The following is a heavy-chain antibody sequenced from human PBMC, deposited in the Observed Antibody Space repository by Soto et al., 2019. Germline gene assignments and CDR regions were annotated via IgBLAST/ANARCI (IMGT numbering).Heavy chain of an antibody. CDR2: IWYDGINK. V-gene: IGHV3-33*01. CDR3: GRDDGGRIDY. D-gene: IGHD4-17*01. J-gene: IGHJ4*02. CDR1: GFTFSSYG. Sequence: QVQLVESGGGVVQPGRSLRLSCAASGFTFSSYGMHWVRQAPGKGLEWVAVIWYDGINKYYADSVKGRFTISRDNSKNTLYVQINSLRAEDTAVYYCGRDDGGRIDYWGQGTLVTVSS.